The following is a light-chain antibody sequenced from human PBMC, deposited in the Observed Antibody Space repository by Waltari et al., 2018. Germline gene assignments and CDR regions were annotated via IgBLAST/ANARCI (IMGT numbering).Light chain of an antibody. CDR2: GAS. J-gene: IGKJ1*01. CDR1: QGIRSD. V-gene: IGKV1-6*01. Sequence: AIQMTQSPPSLSASVGDRVTITCRASQGIRSDLGWYQQKPGKAPKLLIYGASTLQSGVPSRFSGSGSCTDFTLTISSLQPEDFATYFCLQDYSYPRTFGQGTKVEIK. CDR3: LQDYSYPRT.